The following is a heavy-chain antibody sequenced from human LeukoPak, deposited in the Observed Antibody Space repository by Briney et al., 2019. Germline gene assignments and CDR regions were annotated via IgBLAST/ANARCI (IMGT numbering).Heavy chain of an antibody. CDR2: IDRDDDK. J-gene: IGHJ4*02. CDR3: ARTDSSGYYSDY. CDR1: GFSLSTSGMC. Sequence: SGPTLVNPTQTLTLTCTFSGFSLSTSGMCVSWIRQPPGKALEWLARIDRDDDKYYSTSLKTRLAISKDTSKNQVVLTMTNMDPVDTATYYCARTDSSGYYSDYWGQGTLVTVSS. V-gene: IGHV2-70*11. D-gene: IGHD6-19*01.